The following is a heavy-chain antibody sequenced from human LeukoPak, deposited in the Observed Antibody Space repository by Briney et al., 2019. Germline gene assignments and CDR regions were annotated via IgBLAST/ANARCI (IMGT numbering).Heavy chain of an antibody. CDR1: GFAFSGYW. V-gene: IGHV3-7*01. J-gene: IGHJ3*02. CDR3: ARFYRWDFDI. Sequence: GGSLRLSCAASGFAFSGYWMNWVRHAPGKGLEWVANIKQDGSEKYYVASVEGRFTISRDNTKNSLFLQMNSLRAEDTAVYYCARFYRWDFDIWGQGTMVTVSS. D-gene: IGHD1-26*01. CDR2: IKQDGSEK.